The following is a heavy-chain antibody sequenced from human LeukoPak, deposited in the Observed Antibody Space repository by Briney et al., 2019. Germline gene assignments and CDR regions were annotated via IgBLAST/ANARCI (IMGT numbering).Heavy chain of an antibody. CDR3: ARDLLRLNYYMDV. V-gene: IGHV4-61*02. CDR2: IYTSGST. D-gene: IGHD3-3*01. Sequence: SQTLSLTCTVSGGSISSGSYYWSWIRQPAGKGLEWIGRIYTSGSTNYNPSLKSRVTISVDTSKNQFSLKLSSVTAADTAVYYCARDLLRLNYYMDVWGKGTTVTVSS. J-gene: IGHJ6*03. CDR1: GGSISSGSYY.